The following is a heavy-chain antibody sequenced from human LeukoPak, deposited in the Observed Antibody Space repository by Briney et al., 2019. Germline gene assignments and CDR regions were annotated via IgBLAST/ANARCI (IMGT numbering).Heavy chain of an antibody. CDR3: ARDPDYGDYVFSYYYYYMDV. Sequence: GSLSLSCAASGFTFSSYAMHWVRQAPGKGLEYVSAISSNGGSTYYANSVKGRFTISRDNSKNTLYLQMGSLRAEDMAVYYCARDPDYGDYVFSYYYYYMDVWGKGTTVTVSS. J-gene: IGHJ6*03. CDR2: ISSNGGST. CDR1: GFTFSSYA. D-gene: IGHD4-17*01. V-gene: IGHV3-64*01.